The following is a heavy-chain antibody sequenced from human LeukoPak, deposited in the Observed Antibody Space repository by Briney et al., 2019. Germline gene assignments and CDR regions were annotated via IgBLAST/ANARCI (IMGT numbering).Heavy chain of an antibody. J-gene: IGHJ6*02. V-gene: IGHV1-18*04. CDR2: ISAYNGNT. D-gene: IGHD3-22*01. CDR3: AGDPIYYYDSSGYYYYYYGMDV. CDR1: GYTFTSYY. Sequence: ASVKVSCKASGYTFTSYYMHWVRQAPGQGLEWMGWISAYNGNTNYAQKLQGRVTMTTDTSTSTAYMELRSLRSDDTAVYYCAGDPIYYYDSSGYYYYYYGMDVWGQGTTVTVSS.